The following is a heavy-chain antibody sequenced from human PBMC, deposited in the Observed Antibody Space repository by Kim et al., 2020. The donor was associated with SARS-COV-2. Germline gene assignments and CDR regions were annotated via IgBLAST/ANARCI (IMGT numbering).Heavy chain of an antibody. CDR2: FDLEDGET. CDR3: ATVSPPRIAARPPDYYYYGMDV. CDR1: GYTLTELS. V-gene: IGHV1-24*01. Sequence: ASVKVSCKVSGYTLTELSMHWVRQAPGKGLEWMGGFDLEDGETIYAQKFQGRVTMTEDTSTDTAYMELSSLRSEDTAVYYCATVSPPRIAARPPDYYYYGMDVWGQGTTVTVSS. D-gene: IGHD6-13*01. J-gene: IGHJ6*02.